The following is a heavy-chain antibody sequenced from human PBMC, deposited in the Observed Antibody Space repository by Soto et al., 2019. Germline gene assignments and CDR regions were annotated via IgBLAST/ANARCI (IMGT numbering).Heavy chain of an antibody. CDR1: GFTFDDYA. CDR2: ISWNSGSI. J-gene: IGHJ6*03. V-gene: IGHV3-9*01. CDR3: AKGYSGYDTPCGYYYMDV. D-gene: IGHD5-12*01. Sequence: EVQLVESGGGLVQPGRSLRLSCAASGFTFDDYAMHWVRQAPGKGLEWVSGISWNSGSIGYADSVKGRFTISRDNAKNSLYLQMNSLRAEDTALYYCAKGYSGYDTPCGYYYMDVWGKGNTVTVSS.